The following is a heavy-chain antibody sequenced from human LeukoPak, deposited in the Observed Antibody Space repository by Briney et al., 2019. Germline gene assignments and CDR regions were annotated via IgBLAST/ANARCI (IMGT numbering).Heavy chain of an antibody. D-gene: IGHD3-10*01. CDR2: ISYDGSNK. Sequence: PGRSLRLSCAASGFTFSSYDMHWVRQAPGKGLEWVAAISYDGSNKYYADSVKGRFTISRDNSKNTLYLQMNSLRAEDRAVYYCASGYGSGSYFIGADYWGQGTLVTVSS. J-gene: IGHJ4*02. CDR1: GFTFSSYD. V-gene: IGHV3-30*03. CDR3: ASGYGSGSYFIGADY.